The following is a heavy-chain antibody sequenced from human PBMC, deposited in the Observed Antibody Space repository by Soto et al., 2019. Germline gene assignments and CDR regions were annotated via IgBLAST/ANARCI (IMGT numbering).Heavy chain of an antibody. Sequence: SEGTMRRSCAAAGFTLRTYAMAWVRPAPGKGLEWVSSINDRGASTNYADSVKGRFTISRDNSRNTLYLQMKGLRVDDTAVYYCAKDETIAAAPFDPWGQGSLVTVSS. V-gene: IGHV3-23*01. CDR2: INDRGAST. J-gene: IGHJ5*02. D-gene: IGHD6-25*01. CDR3: AKDETIAAAPFDP. CDR1: GFTLRTYA.